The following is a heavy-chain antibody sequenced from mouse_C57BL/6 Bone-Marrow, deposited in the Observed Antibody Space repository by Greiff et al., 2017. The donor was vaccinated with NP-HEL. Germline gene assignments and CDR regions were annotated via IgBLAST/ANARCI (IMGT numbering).Heavy chain of an antibody. V-gene: IGHV1-81*01. CDR3: ARDLLWLRRGVYYYAMDY. CDR1: GYTFTSYG. Sequence: VQLQQSRAELARPGASVKLSCKASGYTFTSYGISWVKQRTGQGLEWIGEIYPRSGNTYYNEKFKGKATLTADKSSSTAYMELRSLTSEDSAVYFCARDLLWLRRGVYYYAMDYWGQGTSVTVSS. CDR2: IYPRSGNT. D-gene: IGHD2-2*01. J-gene: IGHJ4*01.